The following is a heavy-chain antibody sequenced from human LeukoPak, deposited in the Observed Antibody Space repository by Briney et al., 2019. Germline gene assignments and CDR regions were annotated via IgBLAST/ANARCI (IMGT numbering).Heavy chain of an antibody. J-gene: IGHJ4*02. CDR3: AREVRLVY. CDR1: GFPFSSYV. V-gene: IGHV3-23*01. D-gene: IGHD3-10*01. CDR2: ISAGGGTT. Sequence: GGSLRLSCAASGFPFSSYVMSWVRQAPGKGLEWVSPISAGGGTTYYADSVKGRFTISRDNAKNSLYLQMNSLRAEDTAVYYCAREVRLVYWGQGTLVTVSS.